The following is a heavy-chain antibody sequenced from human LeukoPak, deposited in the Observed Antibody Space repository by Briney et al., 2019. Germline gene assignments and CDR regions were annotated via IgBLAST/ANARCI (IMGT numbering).Heavy chain of an antibody. J-gene: IGHJ4*02. CDR2: IKQDGSEK. CDR1: GFTFSSYW. V-gene: IGHV3-7*01. Sequence: GGSLRLSCAASGFTFSSYWMHWVRQAPGKGLEWVANIKQDGSEKYYVDSVKGRFTISRDNAKNWLYMQMNSLRAEDTAVYSCVRDGDTSGYTNWGQGTLVTVSS. D-gene: IGHD3-22*01. CDR3: VRDGDTSGYTN.